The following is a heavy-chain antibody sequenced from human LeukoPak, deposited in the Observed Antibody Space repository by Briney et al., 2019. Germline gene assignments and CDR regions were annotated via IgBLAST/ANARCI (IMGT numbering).Heavy chain of an antibody. CDR3: ASSPSGSYAFN. Sequence: SETLSLTCTVSGGSISRYYWSWIRQPPGKGLEWIGYIYYSGSTNYNPSLKSRVTISVDTSKNQFSLKLSSVTAADTAVYYCASSPSGSYAFNWGQGTLVTVSS. J-gene: IGHJ4*02. CDR2: IYYSGST. D-gene: IGHD1-26*01. CDR1: GGSISRYY. V-gene: IGHV4-59*01.